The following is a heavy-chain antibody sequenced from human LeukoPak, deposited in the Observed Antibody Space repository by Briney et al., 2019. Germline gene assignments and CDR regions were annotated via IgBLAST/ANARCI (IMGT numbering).Heavy chain of an antibody. Sequence: ASVKVSCKASGYTFTSYYMHWVRQAPGQGLEWMGLINPSGSSTSYAQKFQGRLSLTRDMSTSTDYMELSSLRSEDTAVYYCARGPALLWFGELWSYYYYYMDVWGKGTTVTISS. CDR2: INPSGSST. D-gene: IGHD3-10*01. CDR3: ARGPALLWFGELWSYYYYYMDV. J-gene: IGHJ6*03. V-gene: IGHV1-46*01. CDR1: GYTFTSYY.